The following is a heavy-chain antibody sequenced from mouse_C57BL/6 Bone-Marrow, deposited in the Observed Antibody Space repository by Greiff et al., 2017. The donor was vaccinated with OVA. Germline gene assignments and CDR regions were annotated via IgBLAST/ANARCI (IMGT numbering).Heavy chain of an antibody. J-gene: IGHJ2*01. CDR1: GYTFTSYW. CDR2: IDPSDSFT. V-gene: IGHV1-69*01. D-gene: IGHD2-2*01. Sequence: VQLQQPGAELVMPGASVKLSCKASGYTFTSYWLHWVKQRPGQGLEWIGEIDPSDSFTNYNQKFKGQSTLTVDKSSSTAYMQLSSLTSEDSAVYYCARRGNDIDYWGQGTTL. CDR3: ARRGNDIDY.